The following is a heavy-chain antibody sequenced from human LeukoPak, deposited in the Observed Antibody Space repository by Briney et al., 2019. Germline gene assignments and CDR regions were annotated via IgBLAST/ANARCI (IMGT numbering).Heavy chain of an antibody. CDR2: ISGSGGST. V-gene: IGHV3-23*01. Sequence: GGSLRLSCAASGFTFDTYAMSWVRQAPGKGLEWVSAISGSGGSTYYADSVKGRFTISRDNSKNTLYLQMNGLRAEDTAVYYCAKATTGGSYPTFDYWGQGALVTVSS. D-gene: IGHD1-26*01. CDR3: AKATTGGSYPTFDY. J-gene: IGHJ4*02. CDR1: GFTFDTYA.